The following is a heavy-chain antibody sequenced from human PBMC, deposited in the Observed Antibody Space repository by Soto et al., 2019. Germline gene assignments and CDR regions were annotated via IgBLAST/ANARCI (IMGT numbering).Heavy chain of an antibody. Sequence: SQTLSLTCAISGDSFSSNSAALNWFSQSPSRGLEWLGRTYYRSKWYNDYAVSVKSRITINPDTSKNQFPLQLNSVTPEDTAVYYCARGKDWGEYYFHYWGQGTLVTVSS. V-gene: IGHV6-1*01. D-gene: IGHD7-27*01. CDR3: ARGKDWGEYYFHY. CDR1: GDSFSSNSAA. CDR2: TYYRSKWYN. J-gene: IGHJ4*02.